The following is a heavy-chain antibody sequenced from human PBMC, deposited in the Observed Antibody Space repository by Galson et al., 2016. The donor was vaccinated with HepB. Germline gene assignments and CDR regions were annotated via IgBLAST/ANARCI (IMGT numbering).Heavy chain of an antibody. Sequence: SLRLSCAAAGFNFNNYAMHWVRQAPGKGLEWVSGIGGSGGGTHYADSVKGRFTNSRDNSKNTLYLQLNSLRAEDTAIYYCTKDQLIVIVPAAGNWFDPWGQGTLVTVSS. D-gene: IGHD2-2*01. J-gene: IGHJ5*02. V-gene: IGHV3-23*01. CDR2: IGGSGGGT. CDR3: TKDQLIVIVPAAGNWFDP. CDR1: GFNFNNYA.